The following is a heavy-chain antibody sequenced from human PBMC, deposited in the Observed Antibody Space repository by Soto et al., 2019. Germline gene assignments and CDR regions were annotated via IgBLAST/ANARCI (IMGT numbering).Heavy chain of an antibody. V-gene: IGHV1-3*01. D-gene: IGHD5-18*01. Sequence: QVQFVQSGAEVKKPGASVKVSCKASGYTFTSYAMHWVRQAPGQRLEWMGWINAGNGNTKYSQKFQGRVTITRDTSASTAYMELSSLRSEDTAVYYCARGLNGYLHYFDYWGPGTLGTVSS. J-gene: IGHJ4*02. CDR2: INAGNGNT. CDR3: ARGLNGYLHYFDY. CDR1: GYTFTSYA.